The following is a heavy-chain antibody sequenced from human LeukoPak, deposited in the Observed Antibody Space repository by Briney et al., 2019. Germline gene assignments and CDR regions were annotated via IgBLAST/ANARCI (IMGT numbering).Heavy chain of an antibody. CDR1: GGSISSSNYY. CDR2: IYTSGST. CDR3: ARGRSQGHTYYDILTGYPNAFDI. J-gene: IGHJ3*02. Sequence: SETLSLTCTVSGGSISSSNYYWGWIRQPPGKGLEWIGSIYTSGSTNYNPSLKSRVTISVDTSKNQFSLKLSSVTAADTAVYYCARGRSQGHTYYDILTGYPNAFDIWGQRTMVTVSS. D-gene: IGHD3-9*01. V-gene: IGHV4-39*07.